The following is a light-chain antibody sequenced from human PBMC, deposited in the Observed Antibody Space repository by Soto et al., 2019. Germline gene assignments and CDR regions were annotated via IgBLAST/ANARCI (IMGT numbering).Light chain of an antibody. Sequence: IQMTQSPSSLSASVEDRVIITCRASQSISNHLNWYQQKPGKAPKLLIFAASSLQSGVPSRFSGSRSGPDFTLTISSLEPEDFATYYCQQANSFPITFGQGTRLEIK. V-gene: IGKV1-39*01. CDR3: QQANSFPIT. CDR1: QSISNH. CDR2: AAS. J-gene: IGKJ5*01.